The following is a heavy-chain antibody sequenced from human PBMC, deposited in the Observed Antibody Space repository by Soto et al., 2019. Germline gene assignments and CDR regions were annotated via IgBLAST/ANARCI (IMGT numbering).Heavy chain of an antibody. D-gene: IGHD5-12*01. J-gene: IGHJ4*02. CDR2: ISDSGTT. CDR1: GGSFSSSIYF. V-gene: IGHV4-39*01. CDR3: ARALYSGPRPFDF. Sequence: SETLSLTCTVSGGSFSSSIYFWAWVRQPPGGGLEGIASISDSGTTFYNPSLKSRVALTVDTSKNQFSLKVRSVTAADTAVYYCARALYSGPRPFDFWGLGTLVTVSS.